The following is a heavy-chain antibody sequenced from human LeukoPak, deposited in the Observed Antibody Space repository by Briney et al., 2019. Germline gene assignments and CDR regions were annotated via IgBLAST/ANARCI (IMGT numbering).Heavy chain of an antibody. Sequence: GGSLRLSCTASGFTFGDYAMSWVRQAPGKGLEWVGFIRSKAYGGTTEYAASVKGRFTISRDDSKSIAYLQMNSLKTEDTAVYYCTRGGVGATLWGQGTLVTVPS. CDR3: TRGGVGATL. J-gene: IGHJ4*02. D-gene: IGHD1-26*01. CDR1: GFTFGDYA. CDR2: IRSKAYGGTT. V-gene: IGHV3-49*04.